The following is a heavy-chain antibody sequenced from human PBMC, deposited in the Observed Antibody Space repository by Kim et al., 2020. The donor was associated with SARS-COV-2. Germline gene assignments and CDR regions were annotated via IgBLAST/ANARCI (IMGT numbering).Heavy chain of an antibody. J-gene: IGHJ3*02. Sequence: SETLSLTCTVSGGSISSSSYYWGWIRQPPGKGLEWIGSIYYSGSTYYNPSLKSRVTISVDTSKNQFSLKLSSVTAADTAVYYCATEGGQWLVRAPIWGQGTMVTVSS. V-gene: IGHV4-39*01. CDR2: IYYSGST. CDR1: GGSISSSSYY. CDR3: ATEGGQWLVRAPI. D-gene: IGHD6-19*01.